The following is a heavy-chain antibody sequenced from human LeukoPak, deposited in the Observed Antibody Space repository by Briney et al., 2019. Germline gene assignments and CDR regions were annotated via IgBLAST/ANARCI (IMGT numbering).Heavy chain of an antibody. V-gene: IGHV3-15*01. CDR3: TTGSGSYFRDAFDI. CDR1: GFTFSNAW. D-gene: IGHD1-26*01. Sequence: GGSLRLSCAASGFTFSNAWMSWVRQAPGKGLEWVGRIKSKTDGGTADYAAPVKGRFTISRDDSKNTLYLQMNSLKTEDTAVYYCTTGSGSYFRDAFDIWGQGTMVTVSS. CDR2: IKSKTDGGTA. J-gene: IGHJ3*02.